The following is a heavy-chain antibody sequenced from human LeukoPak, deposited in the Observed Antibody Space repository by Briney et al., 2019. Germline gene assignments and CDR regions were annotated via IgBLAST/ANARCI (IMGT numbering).Heavy chain of an antibody. CDR3: ARQASYRIVVVTAHIDY. D-gene: IGHD2-21*02. V-gene: IGHV4-39*01. J-gene: IGHJ4*02. Sequence: SETLSLTCTVSGGSISSNGYYWGWIRQPPGKGLEWIGSLYYSGSTYYNPSLKSRVTISVDTSKNQFSLKLRSVTAADTAVYYCARQASYRIVVVTAHIDYWGQGTLVTVSS. CDR2: LYYSGST. CDR1: GGSISSNGYY.